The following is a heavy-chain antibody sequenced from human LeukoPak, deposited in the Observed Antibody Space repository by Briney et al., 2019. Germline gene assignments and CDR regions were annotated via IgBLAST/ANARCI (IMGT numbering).Heavy chain of an antibody. CDR1: GFTFSHFT. D-gene: IGHD5-24*01. CDR3: AKDYVRDGYNYGVFQN. V-gene: IGHV3-43*02. Sequence: PGGSLRLSCAASGFTFSHFTINWVRQAPGKGLEWVSLISGDGGSTYYVVSVKGRFTISRDSSKNSLYLHMNSLTTEDTALYYCAKDYVRDGYNYGVFQNWGRGTLVTVSS. CDR2: ISGDGGST. J-gene: IGHJ4*02.